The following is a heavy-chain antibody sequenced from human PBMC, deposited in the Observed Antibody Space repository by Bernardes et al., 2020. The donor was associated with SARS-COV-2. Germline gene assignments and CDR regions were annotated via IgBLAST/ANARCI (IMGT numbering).Heavy chain of an antibody. V-gene: IGHV3-74*01. Sequence: GSLRRSCAASGFTFSRYWMHWVRQAPGKGLVWVSRINSDGSSTSYADSVKGRFTISRDNAKNKLYLQMNSLRAEDTAVYYCAATGGLHWGQGTLVTVSS. CDR3: AATGGLH. CDR1: GFTFSRYW. D-gene: IGHD3-16*01. CDR2: INSDGSST. J-gene: IGHJ1*01.